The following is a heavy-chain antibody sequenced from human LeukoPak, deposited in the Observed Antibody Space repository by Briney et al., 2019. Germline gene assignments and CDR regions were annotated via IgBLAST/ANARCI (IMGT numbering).Heavy chain of an antibody. V-gene: IGHV1-18*01. D-gene: IGHD3-3*01. CDR2: ISAYNGNT. CDR3: ARVTIFGVVIGPFDP. CDR1: GYAFTSYG. Sequence: GASVKVSCKASGYAFTSYGISWLRQAPGQGLEWIGWISAYNGNTNYAQKLQGRVTMTTDTSTSTAYMELRSLRSDDTAVYYCARVTIFGVVIGPFDPWGQGTLVTVSS. J-gene: IGHJ5*02.